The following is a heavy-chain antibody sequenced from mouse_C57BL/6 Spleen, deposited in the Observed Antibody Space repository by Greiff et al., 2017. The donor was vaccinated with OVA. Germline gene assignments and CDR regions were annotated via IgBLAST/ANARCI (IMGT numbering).Heavy chain of an antibody. Sequence: VQLKQSGPGLVKPSQSLSLTCSVTGYSITSGYYWNWIRQFPGNKLEWMGYISYDGSNNYNPSLKNRISITRDTSKNQFFLKLNSVTTEDTATYDCARVTTVVADWYFDVWGTGTTVTVSS. CDR1: GYSITSGYY. D-gene: IGHD1-1*01. CDR3: ARVTTVVADWYFDV. V-gene: IGHV3-6*01. CDR2: ISYDGSN. J-gene: IGHJ1*03.